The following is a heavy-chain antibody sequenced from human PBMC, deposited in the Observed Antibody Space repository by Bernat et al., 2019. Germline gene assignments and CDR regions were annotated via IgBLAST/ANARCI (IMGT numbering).Heavy chain of an antibody. CDR1: GFTFSSYA. Sequence: QVQLVESGGGVVQPGRSLRLSCAASGFTFSSYAMHWVRQAPGKGLEWVAVISYDGSNKYYADSVKGRFTISRDNSKNTLYLQMNSLRAEDTAVYYWARETPTDYSNFNYWGQGTLVTVSS. CDR3: ARETPTDYSNFNY. J-gene: IGHJ4*02. D-gene: IGHD4-4*01. CDR2: ISYDGSNK. V-gene: IGHV3-30*01.